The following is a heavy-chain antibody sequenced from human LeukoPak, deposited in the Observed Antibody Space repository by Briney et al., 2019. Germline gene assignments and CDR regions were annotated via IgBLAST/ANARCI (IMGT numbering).Heavy chain of an antibody. Sequence: GGSLRLSWAASGFTFSSYAMHWVRQAPVKGLEWVAVISYDGSNKYYADSVKGRFTISRDNSKNTLYLQMNSLRAEDTAVYYCARSPGDILTGYYLIFDYWGQGTLVTVSS. CDR1: GFTFSSYA. D-gene: IGHD3-9*01. CDR3: ARSPGDILTGYYLIFDY. V-gene: IGHV3-30*04. CDR2: ISYDGSNK. J-gene: IGHJ4*02.